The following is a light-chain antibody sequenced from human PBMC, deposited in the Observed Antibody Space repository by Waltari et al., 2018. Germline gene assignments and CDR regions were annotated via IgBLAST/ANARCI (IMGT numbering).Light chain of an antibody. J-gene: IGLJ2*01. V-gene: IGLV2-14*01. CDR2: DVS. Sequence: QSALTQPASVSGSPGQSITISCTGTSSDVGGYNYVSWYQQHPGKAPKLMIYDVSNRPAGVSIRFSVSKSGNTASLTISGLQAEDEADYYCSSYTSTDVVFGGGTKLTVL. CDR1: SSDVGGYNY. CDR3: SSYTSTDVV.